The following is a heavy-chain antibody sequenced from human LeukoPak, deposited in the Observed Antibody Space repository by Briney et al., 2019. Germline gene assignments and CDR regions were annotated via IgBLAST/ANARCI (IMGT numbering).Heavy chain of an antibody. CDR3: ARRVDYYYYMDV. CDR2: IYYSGST. V-gene: IGHV4-59*08. D-gene: IGHD2-15*01. CDR1: GGSISSYY. Sequence: PSETLSLTCTVSGGSISSYYWSWIRQPPGKGLEWIGYIYYSGSTNYNPSLKSRVTISVDTSKNQFSLKLSSVTAADTAVYYCARRVDYYYYMDVWGKGTTVTVS. J-gene: IGHJ6*03.